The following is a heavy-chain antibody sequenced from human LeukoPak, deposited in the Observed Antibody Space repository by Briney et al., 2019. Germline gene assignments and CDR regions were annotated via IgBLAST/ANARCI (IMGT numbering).Heavy chain of an antibody. CDR3: ARGIVPAAFDY. D-gene: IGHD2-2*01. CDR1: GFTFSSYS. V-gene: IGHV3-21*01. J-gene: IGHJ4*02. CDR2: ISSSAHHI. Sequence: GGSLRLSCAVSGFTFSSYSMNWVRQAPGKGLEWVSSISSSAHHIAYADSVKGRFTISRDNAKNALYLQVNSLRAEDTAVYYCARGIVPAAFDYWGQGTLVTVSS.